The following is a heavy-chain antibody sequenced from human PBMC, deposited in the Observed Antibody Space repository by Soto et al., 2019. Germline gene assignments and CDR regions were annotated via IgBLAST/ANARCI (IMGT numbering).Heavy chain of an antibody. V-gene: IGHV3-48*02. J-gene: IGHJ4*02. D-gene: IGHD4-17*01. Sequence: EVQLVESGGGLVQPGGSLRLSCAASGFTFSSYSMNWVRQAPGKGLEWVSYISSSSSTIYYADSVKGRFTISRDNAKNSLYLQMNSLREEDTAVYYCARDDYGDYALGDYWGQGTLVTVSS. CDR1: GFTFSSYS. CDR2: ISSSSSTI. CDR3: ARDDYGDYALGDY.